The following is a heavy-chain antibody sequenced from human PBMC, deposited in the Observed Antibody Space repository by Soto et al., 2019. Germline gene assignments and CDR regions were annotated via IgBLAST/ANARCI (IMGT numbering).Heavy chain of an antibody. CDR2: ISYDGSNK. D-gene: IGHD4-17*01. J-gene: IGHJ3*02. CDR3: ARDVPDYGGNAAGGAFDI. V-gene: IGHV3-30-3*01. Sequence: QVQLVESGGGVVQPGRSLRLSCAASGFTFSSYAMHWVRQAPGKGLEWVAVISYDGSNKYYADSVKGRFTISRDNSKNRLYLQMNSLRAEDTAVYYCARDVPDYGGNAAGGAFDIWGQGTMVTVSS. CDR1: GFTFSSYA.